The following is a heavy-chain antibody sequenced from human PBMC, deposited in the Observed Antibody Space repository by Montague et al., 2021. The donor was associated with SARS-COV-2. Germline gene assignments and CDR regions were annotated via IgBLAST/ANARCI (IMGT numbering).Heavy chain of an antibody. D-gene: IGHD3-9*01. V-gene: IGHV4-39*01. CDR1: GGSFDSDNFF. J-gene: IGHJ4*02. CDR2: ISNGGXT. Sequence: SETLSLTCSVSGGSFDSDNFFWGWIRQPPGKRLEWIGVISNGGXTXDXXXXKXRVTISVHTSRNQLSLNVKSVTAADTAVYYCARHRRYDVVTYYPDSWGQGILVTVSS. CDR3: ARHRRYDVVTYYPDS.